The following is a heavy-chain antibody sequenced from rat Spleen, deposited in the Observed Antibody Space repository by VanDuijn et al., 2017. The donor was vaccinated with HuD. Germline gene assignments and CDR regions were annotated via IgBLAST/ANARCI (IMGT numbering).Heavy chain of an antibody. CDR3: ARSDGTHYYLPFAD. Sequence: EVQLQESGPGLVKPSQSLSLTCSVTGYSITSAYRWNWIRKFPGNRLEWMGYINSAGSTNYKPSLKSRISISREASKNKFFLQVDSVTTEDTATYYCARSDGTHYYLPFADWGQGTLVTVSS. J-gene: IGHJ3*01. CDR2: INSAGST. CDR1: GYSITSAYR. D-gene: IGHD1-12*02. V-gene: IGHV3-3*01.